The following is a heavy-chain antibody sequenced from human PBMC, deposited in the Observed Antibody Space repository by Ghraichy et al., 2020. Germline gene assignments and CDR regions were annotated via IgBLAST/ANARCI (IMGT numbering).Heavy chain of an antibody. CDR1: GDSVSSNSAA. CDR2: TYYRSKWYN. J-gene: IGHJ6*02. Sequence: SQTLSLTCAISGDSVSSNSAAWNWIRQSPSRGLEWLGRTYYRSKWYNDYAVSVKSRITINPDTSKNQFSLQLNSVTPEDTAVYYCARDPVAVAAAGSFYGMDVWGQGTTVTVSS. CDR3: ARDPVAVAAAGSFYGMDV. D-gene: IGHD6-13*01. V-gene: IGHV6-1*01.